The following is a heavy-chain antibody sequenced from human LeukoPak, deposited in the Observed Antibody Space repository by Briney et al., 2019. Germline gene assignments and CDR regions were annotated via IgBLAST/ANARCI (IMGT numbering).Heavy chain of an antibody. CDR2: ISAYNGNT. Sequence: ASVKVSCKASGGTFSSYAISWVRQAPGQGLEWMGWISAYNGNTNYAQGLQGRVTMTTDTSTSTAYMELRSLRSDDTAVYYCARDYATAAGTAFDIWGQGTMVTVSS. V-gene: IGHV1-18*01. D-gene: IGHD6-13*01. CDR3: ARDYATAAGTAFDI. CDR1: GGTFSSYA. J-gene: IGHJ3*02.